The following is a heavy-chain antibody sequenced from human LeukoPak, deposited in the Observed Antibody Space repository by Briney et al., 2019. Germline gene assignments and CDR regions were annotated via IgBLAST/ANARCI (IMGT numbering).Heavy chain of an antibody. CDR3: VRAPSNTGRWFDL. Sequence: QPGGSLRLSCAPSGFNLRVCWMHWARQAPGKGLVWVSHLDTDGTYTNYADSVKGRFTISRDNSKNTLYLQMDSLRAEDTALYYCVRAPSNTGRWFDLWGQGKLVTVSS. CDR2: LDTDGTYT. D-gene: IGHD4-11*01. V-gene: IGHV3-74*01. J-gene: IGHJ5*02. CDR1: GFNLRVCW.